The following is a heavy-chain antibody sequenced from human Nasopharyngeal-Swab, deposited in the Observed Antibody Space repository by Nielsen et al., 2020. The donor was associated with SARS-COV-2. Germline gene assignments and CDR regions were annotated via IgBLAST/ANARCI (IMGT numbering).Heavy chain of an antibody. V-gene: IGHV3-30*18. CDR2: ISYEGSIR. D-gene: IGHD2-21*01. CDR3: AKSMAYFQLSGTYNLDF. Sequence: PGKGLEWVAFISYEGSIRNYIDSVKGRFTVSRDSSKNTVYLQMNILRPDDTAVHFCAKSMAYFQLSGTYNLDFWGQGTLVTVSS. J-gene: IGHJ4*02.